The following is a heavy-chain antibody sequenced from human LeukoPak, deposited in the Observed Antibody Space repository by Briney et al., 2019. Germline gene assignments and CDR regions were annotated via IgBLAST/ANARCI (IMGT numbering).Heavy chain of an antibody. D-gene: IGHD3-22*01. J-gene: IGHJ4*02. CDR2: IKSDGSGT. V-gene: IGHV3-74*03. Sequence: GGSLRLSCAASGFTFSTYWMHWVRQVPGKGLVWVSQIKSDGSGTEYADSVKGRFTISRDNAKNTLYMQMNSLRAEDTAVYYCTSGAYYNDYWGQGTLVTVSS. CDR3: TSGAYYNDY. CDR1: GFTFSTYW.